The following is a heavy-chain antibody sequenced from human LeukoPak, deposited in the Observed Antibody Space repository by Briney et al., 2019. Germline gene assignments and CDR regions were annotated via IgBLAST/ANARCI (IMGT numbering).Heavy chain of an antibody. CDR2: ISYDGSNK. J-gene: IGHJ6*03. D-gene: IGHD6-6*01. Sequence: RGSLRLSCAASGFIFSSYATHWVRQAPGKGLEWVAVISYDGSNKYYEDSVKGRFTTSRDNSKNTLYLQFNSLRAEDTAVYYCARLQSSSYYYYYYMDVWGKGTTVTVSS. CDR1: GFIFSSYA. V-gene: IGHV3-30*01. CDR3: ARLQSSSYYYYYYMDV.